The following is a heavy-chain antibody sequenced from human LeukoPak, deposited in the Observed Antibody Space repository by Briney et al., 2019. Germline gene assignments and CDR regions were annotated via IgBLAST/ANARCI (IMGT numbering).Heavy chain of an antibody. J-gene: IGHJ5*02. CDR2: IYYSGST. Sequence: SETLSLTCSVFGGSISSSSYYWGWIRQPPGKGLEWIGSIYYSGSTYYNPSLKSRVTISIDTSKNQFSLKLSSVTAADTAVYYCARHVDGRSWFVPWGQGTLVTVSS. D-gene: IGHD5-12*01. V-gene: IGHV4-39*01. CDR3: ARHVDGRSWFVP. CDR1: GGSISSSSYY.